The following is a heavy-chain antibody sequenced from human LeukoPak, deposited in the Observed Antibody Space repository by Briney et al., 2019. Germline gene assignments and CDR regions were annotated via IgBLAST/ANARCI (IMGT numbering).Heavy chain of an antibody. CDR1: GGSISSYY. V-gene: IGHV4-59*01. CDR3: ARGEYSSSLQH. Sequence: SETLSLTCTVSGGSISSYYWSWIXQPPXXXLXWIGYIYYSGSTNYNPSLKSRVTISVDTSKNQFSLKLSSVTAADTAVYYCARGEYSSSLQHWGQGTLVTVSS. CDR2: IYYSGST. J-gene: IGHJ1*01. D-gene: IGHD6-13*01.